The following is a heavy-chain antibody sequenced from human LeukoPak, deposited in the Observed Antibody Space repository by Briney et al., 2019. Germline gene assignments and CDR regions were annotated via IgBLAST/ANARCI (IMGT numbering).Heavy chain of an antibody. CDR1: GGSISSSSYY. CDR2: IYYSGST. D-gene: IGHD3-3*01. Sequence: PSETLSLTCTVSGGSISSSSYYWGWIRQPPGTGLEWIGSIYYSGSTYYNPSLKSRVTISVDTSKNQFSLKLSSVTAADTAVYYCARNAGITIFGVVIPHAFDIWGQGTMVTVSS. CDR3: ARNAGITIFGVVIPHAFDI. V-gene: IGHV4-39*07. J-gene: IGHJ3*02.